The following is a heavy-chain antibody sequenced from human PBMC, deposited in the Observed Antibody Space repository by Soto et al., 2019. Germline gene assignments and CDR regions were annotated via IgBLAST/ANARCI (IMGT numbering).Heavy chain of an antibody. J-gene: IGHJ6*03. CDR1: GGSISSYY. CDR3: ASRPPGYYYMDV. Sequence: QVQLQESGPGLVKPSETLSLTCTVSGGSISSYYWSWIRQPPGKGLEWIGYIYYSGSTNYNPSLKSRVTLSVDTFKNRFSLKLSSVTAADTAVYYCASRPPGYYYMDVWGKGTTVTVSS. D-gene: IGHD6-6*01. V-gene: IGHV4-59*01. CDR2: IYYSGST.